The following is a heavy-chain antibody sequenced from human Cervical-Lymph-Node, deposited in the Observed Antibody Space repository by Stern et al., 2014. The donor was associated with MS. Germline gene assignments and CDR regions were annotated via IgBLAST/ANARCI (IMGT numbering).Heavy chain of an antibody. D-gene: IGHD3-22*01. V-gene: IGHV3-21*01. J-gene: IGHJ4*02. CDR1: GFTFSSYS. CDR3: ARDDSSGYRSPQDY. CDR2: ISSSSSYI. Sequence: EVQLVESGGGLVKPGGSLRLSCAASGFTFSSYSMNWVRQAPGKGLEWVSSISSSSSYIYYADSVKGRFTISRDNAKNSLYLQMNSLRAEDTAVYYCARDDSSGYRSPQDYWGQGTLVTVSS.